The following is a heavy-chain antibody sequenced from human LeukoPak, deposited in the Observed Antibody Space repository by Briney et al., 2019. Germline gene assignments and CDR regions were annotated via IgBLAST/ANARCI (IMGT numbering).Heavy chain of an antibody. CDR2: IYPRDSDI. D-gene: IGHD6-19*01. CDR3: ARQRTNPAEYSSGWYRVWFDP. CDR1: GYSFTSYW. Sequence: GESLKISCKGSGYSFTSYWIAWVRQMPEKGLEWMGIIYPRDSDIRYNPPFQGQVTISADKSISTAYLQWSSLKASDTAMYYCARQRTNPAEYSSGWYRVWFDPWGQGTLVTVSS. J-gene: IGHJ5*02. V-gene: IGHV5-51*01.